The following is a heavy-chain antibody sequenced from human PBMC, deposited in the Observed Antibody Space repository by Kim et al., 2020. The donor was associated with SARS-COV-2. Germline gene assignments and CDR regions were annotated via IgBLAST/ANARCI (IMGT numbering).Heavy chain of an antibody. V-gene: IGHV1-3*01. Sequence: TKYSQKFQGRVTITRDTSANAAYMELSSLRSEGTSVYFCARAMAAAGSFDFWGQGTLVTVSS. CDR2: T. CDR3: ARAMAAAGSFDF. J-gene: IGHJ4*02. D-gene: IGHD6-13*01.